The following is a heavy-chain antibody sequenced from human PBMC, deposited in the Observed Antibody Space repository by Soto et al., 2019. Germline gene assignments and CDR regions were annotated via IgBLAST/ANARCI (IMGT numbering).Heavy chain of an antibody. Sequence: PSETLSLTCTVSGGSISSGGYYWSWIRQHPGKGLEWIGYINYSGSTYYNPSLKSRVTISVGTSKNQFSLKLNSVTAADTAVYYCARGLGYCSSVSCPTIQWGQGTPVTVSS. V-gene: IGHV4-31*03. J-gene: IGHJ4*02. D-gene: IGHD2-2*01. CDR3: ARGLGYCSSVSCPTIQ. CDR2: INYSGST. CDR1: GGSISSGGYY.